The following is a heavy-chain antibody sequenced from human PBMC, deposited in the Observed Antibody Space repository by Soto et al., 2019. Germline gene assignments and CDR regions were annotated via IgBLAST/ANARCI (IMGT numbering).Heavy chain of an antibody. J-gene: IGHJ4*02. CDR3: ARGGSYYYDSSGYYCY. V-gene: IGHV1-69*06. D-gene: IGHD3-22*01. CDR1: GGTFNSYA. Sequence: SVKVSCKASGGTFNSYAISCVRQAPGQGLEWMGGIIPIFGTANYAQKFQGRVTITADKSTSTAYMELSSLRSEDTAVYYCARGGSYYYDSSGYYCYWGQGTLVTVSS. CDR2: IIPIFGTA.